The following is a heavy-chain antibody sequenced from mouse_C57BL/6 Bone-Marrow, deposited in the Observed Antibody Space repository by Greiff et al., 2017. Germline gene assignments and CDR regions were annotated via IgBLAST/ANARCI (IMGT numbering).Heavy chain of an antibody. Sequence: VQLKESGPGLVKPSQSLSLTCSVTGYSITSGYYWNWIRQFPGNKLEWMGYISYDGSNNYNPSLKNRISITRDTSKNQFFLKLNSVTTEDTATXYCARHYDYLDYWGQGTTLTVSS. D-gene: IGHD2-4*01. V-gene: IGHV3-6*01. CDR2: ISYDGSN. CDR3: ARHYDYLDY. J-gene: IGHJ2*01. CDR1: GYSITSGYY.